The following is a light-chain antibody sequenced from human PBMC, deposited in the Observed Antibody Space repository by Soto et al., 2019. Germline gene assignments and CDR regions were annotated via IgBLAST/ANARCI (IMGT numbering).Light chain of an antibody. V-gene: IGKV3-15*01. CDR2: GAS. CDR3: QQYNNWPRT. CDR1: QSVSSN. J-gene: IGKJ1*01. Sequence: EIVMTQSPATLSVSPGERATLSCRASQSVSSNFAWYQQKPGQAPRLLIYGASTRATGIPARFSGSGSGTEFTLTISSLQSEDFAVYYCQQYNNWPRTFGQGTTVEIK.